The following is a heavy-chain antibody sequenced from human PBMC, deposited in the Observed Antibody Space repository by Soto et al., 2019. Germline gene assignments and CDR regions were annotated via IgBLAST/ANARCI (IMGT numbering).Heavy chain of an antibody. J-gene: IGHJ5*02. CDR1: GYTFTSYD. V-gene: IGHV1-8*01. CDR3: ARMATSGTLNWFDP. CDR2: MNPNSGNT. Sequence: ASVKVSCKASGYTFTSYDINWVRQATGQGLEWMGWMNPNSGNTGYAQKFQGRVTMTRNTSTNTAYMELSSLRSEDTAIYYCARMATSGTLNWFDPWGQGTLVTVSS. D-gene: IGHD1-26*01.